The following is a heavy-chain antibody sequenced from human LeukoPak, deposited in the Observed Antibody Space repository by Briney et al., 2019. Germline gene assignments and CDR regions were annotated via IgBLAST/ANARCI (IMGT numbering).Heavy chain of an antibody. CDR2: IYSGGST. V-gene: IGHV3-66*01. J-gene: IGHJ3*02. CDR1: GFTVSSNY. Sequence: GGSLRLSCAASGFTVSSNYMSWVRQAPGKGLEWVSVIYSGGSTYYANSVKGRFTISRDNSKNTLYLQMNSLRAEDTAVYYCARVKREEYDAFDIWGQGRMVTVSS. D-gene: IGHD3-10*01. CDR3: ARVKREEYDAFDI.